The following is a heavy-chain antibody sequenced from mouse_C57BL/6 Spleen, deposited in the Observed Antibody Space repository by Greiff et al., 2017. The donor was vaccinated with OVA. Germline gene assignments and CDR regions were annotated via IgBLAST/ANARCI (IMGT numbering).Heavy chain of an antibody. CDR3: ARAGTGYFDY. V-gene: IGHV1-42*01. Sequence: EVQLVESGPELVKPGASVKISCKASGYSFTGYYMNWVKQSPEKSLEWIGEINPSTGGTTYNQKFKAKATLTVDKSSSTAYMQLKSLTSEDSAVYYCARAGTGYFDYWGQGTTLTVSS. CDR2: INPSTGGT. CDR1: GYSFTGYY. J-gene: IGHJ2*01. D-gene: IGHD4-1*01.